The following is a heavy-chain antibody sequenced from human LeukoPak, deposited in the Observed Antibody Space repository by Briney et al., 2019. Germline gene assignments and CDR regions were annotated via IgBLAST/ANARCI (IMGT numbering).Heavy chain of an antibody. V-gene: IGHV3-30*18. CDR1: GLTFSSYG. D-gene: IGHD3-10*01. Sequence: PGGSLRLSCAASGLTFSSYGMHWVRQAPGKGLEWVAVISYDGSNKYYADSVKGRFTISRDNSKNTLYLQMNSLRAEDTAVYYCAKDPYYGSGSYLDYWGQGTLVTVSS. CDR3: AKDPYYGSGSYLDY. CDR2: ISYDGSNK. J-gene: IGHJ4*02.